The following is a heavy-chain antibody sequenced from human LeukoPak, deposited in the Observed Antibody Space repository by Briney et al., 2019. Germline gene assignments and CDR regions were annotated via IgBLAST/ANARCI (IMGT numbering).Heavy chain of an antibody. J-gene: IGHJ3*01. CDR2: IKPDESEK. CDR3: ARDANYYDSSTYYDAFDV. CDR1: GFTFSSYA. V-gene: IGHV3-7*05. Sequence: PGGSLRLSCAASGFTFSSYAMTWVRQAPGKGLEWVANIKPDESEKYCVDSVKGRFTISRDNAINSLYLQMNSLRAEDTAVYYCARDANYYDSSTYYDAFDVWGQGTMVTVSS. D-gene: IGHD3-22*01.